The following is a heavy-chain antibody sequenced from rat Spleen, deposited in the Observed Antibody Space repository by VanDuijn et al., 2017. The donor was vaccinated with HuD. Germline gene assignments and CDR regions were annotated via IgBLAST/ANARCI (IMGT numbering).Heavy chain of an antibody. Sequence: QVQLKESGPGLVQPSQTLSLTCTVTGFSLTSYNVHWVRQPPGKGLEWIGIIWNNGGKWYNSAPKSRLSISKDTSKSQVFLKMNSLQTEDTATYYCARDGGGIMDAWGQGASVTVSS. CDR3: ARDGGGIMDA. V-gene: IGHV2-41*01. J-gene: IGHJ4*01. CDR2: IWNNGGK. CDR1: GFSLTSYN.